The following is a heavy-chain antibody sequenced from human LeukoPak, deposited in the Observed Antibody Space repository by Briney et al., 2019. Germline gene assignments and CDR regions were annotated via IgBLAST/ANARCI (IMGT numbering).Heavy chain of an antibody. CDR2: IIPIFGTA. CDR1: GGTFSSYA. CDR3: ASQPFRGFQPREFNWFDP. V-gene: IGHV1-69*05. Sequence: ASVTVTCKASGGTFSSYAISWVRQAPAQGLEWMGGIIPIFGTANYAQKFQGRVTITTDESTSTAYMELSSLRSEDTAVYYCASQPFRGFQPREFNWFDPWGQGTLVTVSS. J-gene: IGHJ5*02.